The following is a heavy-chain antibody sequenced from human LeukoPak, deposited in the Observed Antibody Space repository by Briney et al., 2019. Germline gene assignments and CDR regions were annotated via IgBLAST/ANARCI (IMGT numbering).Heavy chain of an antibody. CDR3: ARRSLYCGGDCFNFDY. J-gene: IGHJ4*02. CDR2: IYPGDSHT. D-gene: IGHD2-21*02. V-gene: IGHV5-51*01. CDR1: GYSFTSNW. Sequence: GESLKISCKGSGYSFTSNWIGWVRQMPGKGLEWMGIIYPGDSHTRYSPSFQGQVTISADKSISTAYLQWSSLKASDTAMYYCARRSLYCGGDCFNFDYWGQGTLVTVTS.